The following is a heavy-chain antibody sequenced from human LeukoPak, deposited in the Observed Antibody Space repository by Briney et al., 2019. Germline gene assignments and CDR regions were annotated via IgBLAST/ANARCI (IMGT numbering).Heavy chain of an antibody. CDR2: INPKSGVT. V-gene: IGHV1-2*02. J-gene: IGHJ4*02. Sequence: ASVKVSCKASGYTFTGYFMHWVRQAPGQGLEWMGWINPKSGVTNYVQNFQGRVTMTRDTSNSTAYMELSSLRSDDTAVYFCARGAGTPGIFDYWGQGSLVTVSS. CDR3: ARGAGTPGIFDY. CDR1: GYTFTGYF.